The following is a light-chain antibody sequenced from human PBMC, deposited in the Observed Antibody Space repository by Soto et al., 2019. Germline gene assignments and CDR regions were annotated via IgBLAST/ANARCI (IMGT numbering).Light chain of an antibody. CDR2: GAS. V-gene: IGKV3-15*01. J-gene: IGKJ2*01. Sequence: EIVMTQSPATLSVSPGERATVSCRASQSVGSNLAWYQQKPGHAPSILIYGASTSGTAIPASFTGGGSGREFSIIIISLQSADFSLVYYQQYNNWPPYTFGQGTNLDIK. CDR3: QQYNNWPPYT. CDR1: QSVGSN.